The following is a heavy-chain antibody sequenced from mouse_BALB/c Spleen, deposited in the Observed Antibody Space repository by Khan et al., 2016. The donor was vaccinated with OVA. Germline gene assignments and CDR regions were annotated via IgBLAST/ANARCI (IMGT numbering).Heavy chain of an antibody. Sequence: QIQLVQSGAELMKPGASVKISCKATGYTVSSYWIEWIKQRPGHGLEWIGEILPGSGSSKYNEKFKGKATFTEDTSSNTAYMQLSSLTSEDSAVYYCASRFTGGAMDFWGQGTSVTVSS. V-gene: IGHV1-9*01. CDR2: ILPGSGSS. CDR1: GYTVSSYW. J-gene: IGHJ4*01. CDR3: ASRFTGGAMDF.